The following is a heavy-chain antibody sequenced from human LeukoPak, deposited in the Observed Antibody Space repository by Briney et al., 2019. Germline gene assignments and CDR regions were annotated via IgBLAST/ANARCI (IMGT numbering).Heavy chain of an antibody. Sequence: PGGSLRLSCAASGFTFSSYGMHWVRQAPGKGLEWVAFIRYDGSNEYYADSVKGRFTISRDNSKNTLYLQMNSLRAEDTAVYYCARGALGDYCNYDWGQGTLVTVSS. D-gene: IGHD4-11*01. J-gene: IGHJ4*02. V-gene: IGHV3-30*02. CDR1: GFTFSSYG. CDR2: IRYDGSNE. CDR3: ARGALGDYCNYD.